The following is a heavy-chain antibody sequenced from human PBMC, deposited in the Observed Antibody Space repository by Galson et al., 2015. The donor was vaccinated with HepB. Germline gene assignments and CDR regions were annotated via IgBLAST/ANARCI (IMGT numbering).Heavy chain of an antibody. CDR3: ARGHYFDSSGAYYFDY. CDR1: GDSVSSNRAA. V-gene: IGHV6-1*01. J-gene: IGHJ4*02. Sequence: WAISGDSVSSNRAAWNWFRQSPLRGLEWLGRTYYRSKWGNDYAVSVRSRVTMNPDTSKNQFSLQLNSVTPEDTAVYYCARGHYFDSSGAYYFDYWGQGTLVTVSS. CDR2: TYYRSKWGN. D-gene: IGHD3-22*01.